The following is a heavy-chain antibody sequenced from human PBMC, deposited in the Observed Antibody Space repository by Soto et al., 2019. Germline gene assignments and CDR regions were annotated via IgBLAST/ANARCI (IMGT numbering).Heavy chain of an antibody. CDR3: AKDEGYYYVSGTNAFDI. V-gene: IGHV3-23*01. CDR1: GLSFSAYA. Sequence: GGSLRLSCAASGLSFSAYAMNWVRQAPGKGLEWVSAISGGSVYTYYADSVKGRFAISRDNSKNTLYLEMNSLSVEDTAAYYCAKDEGYYYVSGTNAFDIWGQGTTVTVSS. CDR2: ISGGSVYT. D-gene: IGHD3-10*01. J-gene: IGHJ3*02.